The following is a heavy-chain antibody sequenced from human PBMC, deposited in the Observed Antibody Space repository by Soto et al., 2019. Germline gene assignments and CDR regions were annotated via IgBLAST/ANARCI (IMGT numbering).Heavy chain of an antibody. CDR1: GFSLNTGGVT. V-gene: IGHV2-5*02. CDR3: AHSPAPRVYFQH. CDR2: IYWDDGK. D-gene: IGHD3-10*01. Sequence: SGPTLVNPTHTLTLTCVFSGFSLNTGGVTVGWIRQPPGKALEWVALIYWDDGKRYSPSLKSRLTITKETSRNQVVLTMTNVDPEDTATYFCAHSPAPRVYFQHWGEGTLVTVSS. J-gene: IGHJ1*01.